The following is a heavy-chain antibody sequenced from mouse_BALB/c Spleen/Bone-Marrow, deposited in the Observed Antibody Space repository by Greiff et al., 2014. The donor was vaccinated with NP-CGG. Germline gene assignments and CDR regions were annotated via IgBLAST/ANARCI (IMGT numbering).Heavy chain of an antibody. D-gene: IGHD1-1*01. CDR3: ARGGYGSSYDAMDY. CDR1: GYSITSAYY. Sequence: VQLQQSGPGLVKPSQSLSLTCSVTGYSITSAYYRNWIRQFPGNKLEWMGYISFDGSNYYNPSLKNRISITRDTSKSQFFLRLNSVTTEDTATYYCARGGYGSSYDAMDYWGQGTSVTVSS. J-gene: IGHJ4*01. CDR2: ISFDGSN. V-gene: IGHV3-6*02.